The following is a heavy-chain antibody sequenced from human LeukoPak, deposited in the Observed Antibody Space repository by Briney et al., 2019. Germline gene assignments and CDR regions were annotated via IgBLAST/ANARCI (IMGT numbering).Heavy chain of an antibody. CDR2: LYYGVNT. CDR3: ARLRVQQLASSYYMDV. V-gene: IGHV4-39*01. CDR1: GDSVTTTNFY. Sequence: PSETLSLTCTVSGDSVTTTNFYWGWIRQAPEKGLEWIGSLYYGVNTYYKPSLKSRVTISVDTSLNQFSLILTSVTAADTGVYYCARLRVQQLASSYYMDVWGKGTTVTVSS. J-gene: IGHJ6*03. D-gene: IGHD6-13*01.